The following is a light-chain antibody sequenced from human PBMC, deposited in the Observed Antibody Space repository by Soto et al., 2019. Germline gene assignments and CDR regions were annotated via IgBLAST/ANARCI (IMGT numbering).Light chain of an antibody. V-gene: IGLV2-14*01. Sequence: QSALTQPASVSGSPRQSITISCTGTSSDIGDYDYVSWYQQHPGKAPKLMIYDVHNRPSGVSNRFSASKSGNTASLTISGLQAEDEADYYCTSYSSSSTLVVFGGGTKLTVL. J-gene: IGLJ2*01. CDR1: SSDIGDYDY. CDR2: DVH. CDR3: TSYSSSSTLVV.